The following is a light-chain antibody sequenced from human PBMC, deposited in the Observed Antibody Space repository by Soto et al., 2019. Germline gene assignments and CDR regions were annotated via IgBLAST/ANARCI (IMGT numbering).Light chain of an antibody. V-gene: IGLV2-14*01. CDR1: SSDIGAYDY. Sequence: QSALTQPASLSGSPGQSITISCTGTSSDIGAYDYVSWFQQHPGKAPKLMISEVNNRPSGVSNRFSGSKSGNTAYLTISGLQVEDEAEYYCSSYAGSNNIVFGTGTKVTVL. CDR3: SSYAGSNNIV. J-gene: IGLJ1*01. CDR2: EVN.